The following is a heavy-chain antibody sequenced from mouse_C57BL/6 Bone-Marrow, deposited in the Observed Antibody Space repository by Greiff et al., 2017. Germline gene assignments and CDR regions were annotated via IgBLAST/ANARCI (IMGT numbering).Heavy chain of an antibody. V-gene: IGHV1-47*01. D-gene: IGHD2-3*01. J-gene: IGHJ3*01. CDR3: AIPIYDGYYWFAY. Sequence: VQLQQSGAELVKPGASVKMSCKASGYTFTTYPIEWMKQNHGKSLEWIGNFHPYNDDTKYNEKFKGKATLTVEKSSSTVYLELSRLTSYDSAVYYCAIPIYDGYYWFAYWGQGTLVTVSA. CDR1: GYTFTTYP. CDR2: FHPYNDDT.